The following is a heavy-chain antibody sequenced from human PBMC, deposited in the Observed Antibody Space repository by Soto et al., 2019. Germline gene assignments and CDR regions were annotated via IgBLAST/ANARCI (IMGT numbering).Heavy chain of an antibody. V-gene: IGHV3-30-3*01. CDR2: ISKDGIVN. Sequence: QVQLVESGGRVVQPGGSLRLSCAASGFMFSRYAIQWVRQAPGKGLEWVAVISKDGIVNYYADSVRGRFSISRDKSKNTVYLELNGMRDAATAVFYCARSRSGAVTASFGYLGQGTLVTGSS. CDR1: GFMFSRYA. J-gene: IGHJ1*01. CDR3: ARSRSGAVTASFGY. D-gene: IGHD3-3*01.